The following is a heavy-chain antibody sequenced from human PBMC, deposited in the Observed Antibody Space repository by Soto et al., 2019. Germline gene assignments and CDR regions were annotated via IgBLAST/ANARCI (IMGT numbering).Heavy chain of an antibody. CDR3: ARRLYYDSSGFEGGGMDV. CDR1: GGSISSSSYY. Sequence: QLQLQESGPGLVKPSETLSLTCTVSGGSISSSSYYWGWIRQPPGKGLEWIGSIYYSGSTYYNPSLRSRVTISVDTSKNQFSVKLSSVTAADTAVYYCARRLYYDSSGFEGGGMDVWGQGTTVTVSS. V-gene: IGHV4-39*01. J-gene: IGHJ6*02. CDR2: IYYSGST. D-gene: IGHD3-22*01.